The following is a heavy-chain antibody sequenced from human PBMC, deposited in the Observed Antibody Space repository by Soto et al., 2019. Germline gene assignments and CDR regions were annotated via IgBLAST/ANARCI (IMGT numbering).Heavy chain of an antibody. D-gene: IGHD3-22*01. Sequence: QVQLVESGGGVVQPGRSLRLSCAASGFTFSSYGMHWVRQAPGKGLEWVTIISYDGRNKHYADSVEGRFTISRDNSRNTLYLQMNSLRTEDTAVYYCAKDRYYYDSSGRPGDWGQGTLVTVSS. V-gene: IGHV3-30*18. CDR3: AKDRYYYDSSGRPGD. CDR1: GFTFSSYG. CDR2: ISYDGRNK. J-gene: IGHJ4*01.